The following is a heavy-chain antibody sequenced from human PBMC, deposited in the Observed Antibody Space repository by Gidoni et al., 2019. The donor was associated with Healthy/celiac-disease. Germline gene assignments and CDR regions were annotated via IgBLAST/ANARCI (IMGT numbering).Heavy chain of an antibody. V-gene: IGHV3-21*01. Sequence: EVQLVESGGGLVKPGGSLRLSCAASGFPFSSYSMNWVRQAPGKGLEWFSSISSGSSYIYYADSVKGRFTISRDNAKNSLYLQMNSLRAEDTAVYYCARPRLYGSVDFDYWGQGTLVTVSS. D-gene: IGHD3-10*01. CDR1: GFPFSSYS. CDR2: ISSGSSYI. J-gene: IGHJ4*02. CDR3: ARPRLYGSVDFDY.